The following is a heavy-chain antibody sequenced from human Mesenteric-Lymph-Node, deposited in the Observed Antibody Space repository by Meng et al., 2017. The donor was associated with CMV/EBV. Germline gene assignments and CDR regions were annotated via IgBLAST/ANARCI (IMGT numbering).Heavy chain of an antibody. Sequence: TCTFSGFSLSTSGVGVGWIRQPPGKALEWLALIYWDDDKRYSPSLKSRLIITKDTSKNQVVLTMTNMDPVDTATHFCAHIMWQQLVFDYWGQGALVTVSS. CDR2: IYWDDDK. V-gene: IGHV2-5*02. CDR3: AHIMWQQLVFDY. J-gene: IGHJ4*02. D-gene: IGHD6-13*01. CDR1: GFSLSTSGVG.